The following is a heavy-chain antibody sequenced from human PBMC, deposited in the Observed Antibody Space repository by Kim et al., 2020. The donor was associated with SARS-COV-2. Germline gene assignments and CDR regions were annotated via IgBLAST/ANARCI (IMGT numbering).Heavy chain of an antibody. Sequence: SETLSLTCSVSGDSTASSNWWTWVRQSPGKGLEWIGEIAHGQNTNFNPSLRSRVTMSVDHTKNQFSLRMTDVTGADTAVYYCAGIAAMDFDYWGQGTLVT. CDR1: GDSTASSNW. CDR3: AGIAAMDFDY. CDR2: IAHGQNT. J-gene: IGHJ4*02. V-gene: IGHV4-4*02. D-gene: IGHD6-13*01.